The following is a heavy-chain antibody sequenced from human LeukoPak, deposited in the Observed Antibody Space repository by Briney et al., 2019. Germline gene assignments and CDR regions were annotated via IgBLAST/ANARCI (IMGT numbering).Heavy chain of an antibody. CDR2: INHSGST. CDR3: ASHPDTEYPFQH. V-gene: IGHV4-34*01. J-gene: IGHJ1*01. D-gene: IGHD2/OR15-2a*01. Sequence: SETLSLTCAVYGGSFSGYYWSWIRQPPGKGLEWIGEINHSGSTNYNPSLKSRVTISVDTSKNQFSLKLSSVTAADTAVCYCASHPDTEYPFQHWGQGTLVTVSS. CDR1: GGSFSGYY.